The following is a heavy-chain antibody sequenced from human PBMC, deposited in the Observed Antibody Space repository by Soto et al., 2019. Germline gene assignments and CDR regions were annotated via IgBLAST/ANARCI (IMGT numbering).Heavy chain of an antibody. D-gene: IGHD2-2*01. CDR2: INSDGSNR. CDR3: AKGGCSSTSCLDY. J-gene: IGHJ4*02. Sequence: GGSLRLSCAASGFTFSPYIMHWVRQAPGKGLVWVSRINSDGSNRDYADSVKGRFTISRDNAKNTLYLQMNSLGAEDTAVYYCAKGGCSSTSCLDYWGQGTLVTVSS. CDR1: GFTFSPYI. V-gene: IGHV3-74*01.